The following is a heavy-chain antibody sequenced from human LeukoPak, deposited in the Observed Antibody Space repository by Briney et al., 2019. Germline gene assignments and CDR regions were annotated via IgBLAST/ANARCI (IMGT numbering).Heavy chain of an antibody. CDR1: GFTVSTNY. CDR3: ARVGDHFHWYLDL. Sequence: GGSLRLSCAASGFTVSTNYMNWVRQAPGKGLEWVSILYSGSSTYYADSVEGRFTISRDSPKNTLFLQMNDLRAEDTAVYYCARVGDHFHWYLDLWGRGTLVTVSS. D-gene: IGHD3-3*02. V-gene: IGHV3-53*01. CDR2: LYSGSST. J-gene: IGHJ2*01.